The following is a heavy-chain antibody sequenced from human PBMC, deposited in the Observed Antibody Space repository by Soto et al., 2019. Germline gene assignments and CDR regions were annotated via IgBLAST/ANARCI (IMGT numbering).Heavy chain of an antibody. Sequence: QLQLVQSGAEVKRPGASVRVSCKSSGYTFTSFYIHWVRQAPGQGLEWMGIINPSGGITNFAQRYQGRVTMTRVMSTNTHYMELSSLKSDDTAVYYCASSRALSSSWYGIPPETSHGMDVWGKGTTVTAS. V-gene: IGHV1-46*01. CDR3: ASSRALSSSWYGIPPETSHGMDV. CDR2: INPSGGIT. D-gene: IGHD6-13*01. CDR1: GYTFTSFY. J-gene: IGHJ6*04.